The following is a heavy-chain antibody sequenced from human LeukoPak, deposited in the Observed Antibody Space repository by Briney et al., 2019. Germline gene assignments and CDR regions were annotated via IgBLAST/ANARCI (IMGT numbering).Heavy chain of an antibody. CDR2: ISYDGSNK. V-gene: IGHV3-30-3*01. Sequence: GGSLRLSCPASGFTFSRYALHWVRQAPGQGLEWVAVISYDGSNKYYADSVKGRFTISRDNSKNTMYLQMNSLRAEDTAVYYCARDAQQLGYFDYWGQGTLVTVSS. D-gene: IGHD6-13*01. CDR3: ARDAQQLGYFDY. CDR1: GFTFSRYA. J-gene: IGHJ4*02.